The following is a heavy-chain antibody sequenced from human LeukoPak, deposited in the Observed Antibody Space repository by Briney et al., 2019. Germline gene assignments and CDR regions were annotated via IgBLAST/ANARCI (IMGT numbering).Heavy chain of an antibody. Sequence: SETLSLTCTVSGGSISSYYWSWIRQPPGKGLEWIGYISYSGSTNYNPSLKSRVTISVDTSKNRFSLKLSSVTAADTAVYYCAREAGTHFDYWGQGTLVTVSS. CDR3: AREAGTHFDY. CDR2: ISYSGST. CDR1: GGSISSYY. V-gene: IGHV4-59*01. J-gene: IGHJ4*02. D-gene: IGHD6-19*01.